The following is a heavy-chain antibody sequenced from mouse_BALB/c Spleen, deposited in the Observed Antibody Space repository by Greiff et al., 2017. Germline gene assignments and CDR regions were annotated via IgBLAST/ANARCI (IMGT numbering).Heavy chain of an antibody. CDR2: ISSGGST. CDR3: ARGDAMDY. Sequence: DVKLVESGGGLVKPGGSLKLSCAASGFTFSSYAMSWVRQTPEKSLEWVASISSGGSTYYPDSVKGRFTISRDNARNILYLQMSSLRSEDTAMYYCARGDAMDYWGQGTSVTVSS. CDR1: GFTFSSYA. V-gene: IGHV5-6-5*01. J-gene: IGHJ4*01.